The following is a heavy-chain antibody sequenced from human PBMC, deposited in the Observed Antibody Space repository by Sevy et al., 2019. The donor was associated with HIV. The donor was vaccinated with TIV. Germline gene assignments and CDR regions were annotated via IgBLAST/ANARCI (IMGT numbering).Heavy chain of an antibody. Sequence: GGSLRLSCVASGFTFDDYAMHWVRQAPGKGPEWVSGGSWNSGSIGYADSVKGRFTISRDNAKNSLYLQMNSLRVEDCALDYCAKGIGCSNGWYSGFDSWGQGTLVTVSS. J-gene: IGHJ5*01. D-gene: IGHD6-19*01. CDR3: AKGIGCSNGWYSGFDS. CDR1: GFTFDDYA. V-gene: IGHV3-9*01. CDR2: GSWNSGSI.